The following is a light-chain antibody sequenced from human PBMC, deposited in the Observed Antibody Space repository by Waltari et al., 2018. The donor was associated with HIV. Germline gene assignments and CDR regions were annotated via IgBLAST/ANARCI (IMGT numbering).Light chain of an antibody. CDR3: QQYFKSPRT. J-gene: IGKJ1*01. Sequence: DIVMTQSPDSLAVSLGERATINCKSSQSLFYSSNNGNYWAWYQQKPGQPPKLLIYWSSTRKSGVPDRFSGSGSGTDFTLTISSLQAEDAAVYYCQQYFKSPRTFGQGTKVEIK. CDR1: QSLFYSSNNGNY. CDR2: WSS. V-gene: IGKV4-1*01.